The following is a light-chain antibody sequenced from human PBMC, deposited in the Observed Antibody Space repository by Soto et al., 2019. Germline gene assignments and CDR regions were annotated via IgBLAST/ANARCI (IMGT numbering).Light chain of an antibody. V-gene: IGKV4-1*01. CDR1: QSFLYSSSNKNS. CDR3: QQYYSTPWT. Sequence: DIVMTQSPDSLAVSLGERATINCKSSQSFLYSSSNKNSLDWYHQKPGQPPKLLIYWASTRESGVPDRFSGSGSGTDFTLTISSLQAEDVAVYYCQQYYSTPWTFGKGTKVEIK. J-gene: IGKJ1*01. CDR2: WAS.